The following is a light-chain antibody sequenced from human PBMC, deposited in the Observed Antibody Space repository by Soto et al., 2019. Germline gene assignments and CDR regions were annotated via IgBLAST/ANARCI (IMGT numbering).Light chain of an antibody. V-gene: IGKV1-5*03. CDR2: KAS. CDR3: QQYHIYSGP. CDR1: QTIDSW. Sequence: IQMTQSPSTLSASVGDRVTITCRASQTIDSWLAWYQQRPGKPPNLLIYKASTLASGVPSRFSGSGSGTEFTLTINSLQPDDFATYYCQQYHIYSGPFGQGTKV. J-gene: IGKJ1*01.